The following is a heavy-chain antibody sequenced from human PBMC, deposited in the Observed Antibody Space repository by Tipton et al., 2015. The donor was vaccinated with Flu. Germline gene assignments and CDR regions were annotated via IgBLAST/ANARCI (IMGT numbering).Heavy chain of an antibody. J-gene: IGHJ6*02. CDR3: ARDIGGYSYGMDV. D-gene: IGHD1-26*01. V-gene: IGHV4-4*02. Sequence: TLSLTCAVSGGSISSSNWWSWVRQPPGKGLEWIGEIYHSGSTNYNPPLKSRVTISVEKTKNQFSLKLSSVTAADTAVYYCARDIGGYSYGMDVWGQGTTVTVSS. CDR1: GGSISSSNW. CDR2: IYHSGST.